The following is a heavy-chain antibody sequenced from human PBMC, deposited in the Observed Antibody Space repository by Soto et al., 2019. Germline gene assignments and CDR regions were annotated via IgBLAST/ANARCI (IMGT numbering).Heavy chain of an antibody. Sequence: GGSLRLSCAASGFTFSSYSMNWVRQAPGKGLEWVSYISSSSSTIYYADSVKGRFTISRDNAKNSLYLQMNSLRDEDTAVCYCAGLLAVVKDYYYYGMDVWGQGTTVTVSS. V-gene: IGHV3-48*02. J-gene: IGHJ6*02. CDR3: AGLLAVVKDYYYYGMDV. CDR2: ISSSSSTI. CDR1: GFTFSSYS. D-gene: IGHD3-22*01.